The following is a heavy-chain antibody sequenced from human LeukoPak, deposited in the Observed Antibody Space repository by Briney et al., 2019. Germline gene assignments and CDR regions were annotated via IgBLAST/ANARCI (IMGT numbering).Heavy chain of an antibody. D-gene: IGHD6-13*01. CDR2: INPSGGST. J-gene: IGHJ3*01. V-gene: IGHV1-46*01. CDR1: GYTFTSYY. Sequence: ASVEVSCKASGYTFTSYYMHWVRQAPGQGLEWMGIINPSGGSTSYAQKFQGRVTMTRDTSTSTVYMELSSLRSEDTAVYYCARSPTSIAAAGVSGFWGQGTMVTVSS. CDR3: ARSPTSIAAAGVSGF.